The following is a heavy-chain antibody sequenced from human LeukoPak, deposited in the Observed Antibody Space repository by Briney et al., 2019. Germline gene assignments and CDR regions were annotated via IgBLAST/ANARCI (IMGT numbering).Heavy chain of an antibody. V-gene: IGHV1-69*10. D-gene: IGHD2-2*01. Sequence: SEKVSCKASGRTFSSYAISWVRQAPAQGLEWMGVIIPIFGIANYAQKCQGRVTITADKSTSTAYMELSSMRSEDTAVYYCARDSEEIVVVPAVPYYGMDVWGQGTTVPVSS. CDR3: ARDSEEIVVVPAVPYYGMDV. CDR1: GRTFSSYA. CDR2: IIPIFGIA. J-gene: IGHJ6*02.